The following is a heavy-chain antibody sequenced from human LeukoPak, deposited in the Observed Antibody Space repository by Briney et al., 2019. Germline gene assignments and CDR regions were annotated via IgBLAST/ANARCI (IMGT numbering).Heavy chain of an antibody. Sequence: GGSLRLSCAASGFTFSNYWMSWVRQAPGKGLEWVANIKEDGSEKSYVDSVKGRFTISRDNAKNSLYLQMNSLRAEDTAVYYCARVSAGDYPDYWGQGTLVTVSP. J-gene: IGHJ4*02. CDR3: ARVSAGDYPDY. CDR1: GFTFSNYW. V-gene: IGHV3-7*03. CDR2: IKEDGSEK. D-gene: IGHD7-27*01.